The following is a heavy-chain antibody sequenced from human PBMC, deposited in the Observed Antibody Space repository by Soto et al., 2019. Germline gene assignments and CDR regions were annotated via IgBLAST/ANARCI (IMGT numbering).Heavy chain of an antibody. CDR1: GFTFSSYA. V-gene: IGHV3-30-3*01. CDR3: ARDIVVVPGGYYYYYGMDV. D-gene: IGHD2-2*01. J-gene: IGHJ6*02. CDR2: ISYDGNNK. Sequence: QVQLVESGGGVVQPGTSLRLSCAASGFTFSSYAMHWVRQAPGKGLEWVAVISYDGNNKYYSDSVKGRFTISRDNSKNTLYLQMNSLRAEYTAAYYCARDIVVVPGGYYYYYGMDVWGQGTTVTVSS.